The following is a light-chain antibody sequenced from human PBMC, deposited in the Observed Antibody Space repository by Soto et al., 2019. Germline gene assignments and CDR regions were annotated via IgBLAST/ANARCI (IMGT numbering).Light chain of an antibody. CDR2: EVS. V-gene: IGLV2-8*01. CDR1: SSDIGGYNY. CDR3: SSNAGGNNVL. Sequence: QSALTQPPSASGSPGQSVTISCTGTSSDIGGYNYVSWYQQHPGKAPKLMIYEVSERPSGVPDRFSGSKSGSTASLTVSGLQAEDEADYYCSSNAGGNNVLFGGGTKLTVL. J-gene: IGLJ2*01.